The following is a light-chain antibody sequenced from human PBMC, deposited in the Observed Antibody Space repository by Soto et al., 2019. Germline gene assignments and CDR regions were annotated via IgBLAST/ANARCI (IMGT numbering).Light chain of an antibody. Sequence: DIHMTQSPSSLSASVGDRVTITCRASESINRYLNWYQQKPGRAPRLLIYAAATSQSGVPSRFIGSGSGTDFTLTISSLQPEDFATYYCQQSHSTLSITFGGGTKVEI. V-gene: IGKV1-39*01. CDR3: QQSHSTLSIT. J-gene: IGKJ4*01. CDR1: ESINRY. CDR2: AAA.